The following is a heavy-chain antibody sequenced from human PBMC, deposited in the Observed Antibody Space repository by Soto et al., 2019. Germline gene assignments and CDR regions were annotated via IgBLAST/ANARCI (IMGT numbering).Heavy chain of an antibody. CDR1: GVSISSYY. CDR3: ARRYCSSTSCLRARFDP. CDR2: IYYSGST. Sequence: SETLSLTCTVSGVSISSYYWSWIRQPPEKGLEWIGYIYYSGSTNYNPSLKSRVTISVDTSKNQFSLKLSSVTAADTAVYYCARRYCSSTSCLRARFDPWGQGTLVTVSS. D-gene: IGHD2-2*01. J-gene: IGHJ5*02. V-gene: IGHV4-59*08.